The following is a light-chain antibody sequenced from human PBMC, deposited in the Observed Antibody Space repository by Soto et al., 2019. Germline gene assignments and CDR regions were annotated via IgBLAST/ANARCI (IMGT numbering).Light chain of an antibody. Sequence: EIVLTHSPGTLSLSPGERAALSCRASQSVSNNYLAWYQQKPGQAPRLVIYGASNRATGIPDRFSASGSGTDFPHPISRLEPEDFEVYYCQQYGSSPLTFGKGTKVEI. V-gene: IGKV3-20*01. CDR1: QSVSNNY. CDR2: GAS. CDR3: QQYGSSPLT. J-gene: IGKJ1*01.